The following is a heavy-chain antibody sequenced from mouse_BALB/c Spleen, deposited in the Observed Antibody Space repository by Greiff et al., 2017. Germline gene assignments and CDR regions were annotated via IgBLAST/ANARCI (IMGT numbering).Heavy chain of an antibody. V-gene: IGHV1-69*01. Sequence: VQLQQPGAELVMPGASVKMSCKASGYTFTDYWMHWVKQRPGQGLEWIGRIDPYDSETHYNQKFKDKAILTVDKSSSTAYMQLSSLTSEDSAVYYCARAGWLYYFDYWGQGTTLTVSS. CDR1: GYTFTDYW. CDR2: IDPYDSET. CDR3: ARAGWLYYFDY. D-gene: IGHD1-1*02. J-gene: IGHJ2*01.